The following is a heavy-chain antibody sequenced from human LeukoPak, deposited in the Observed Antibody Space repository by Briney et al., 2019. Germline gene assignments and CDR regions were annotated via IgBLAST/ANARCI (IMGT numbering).Heavy chain of an antibody. CDR1: GGTFISYA. D-gene: IGHD2-2*02. J-gene: IGHJ6*02. CDR3: ASRAVPAAIDYYYYGMDV. V-gene: IGHV1-69*13. CDR2: IIPIFGTA. Sequence: SVKVSCKASGGTFISYAISWVRQAPGQGLEWMGGIIPIFGTANYAQKFQGRVTITADESTSTAYMELSSLRSEDTAVYYCASRAVPAAIDYYYYGMDVWGQGTTVTVSS.